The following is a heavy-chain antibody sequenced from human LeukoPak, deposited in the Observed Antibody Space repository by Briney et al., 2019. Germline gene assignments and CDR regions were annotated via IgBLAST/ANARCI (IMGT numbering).Heavy chain of an antibody. CDR2: ISDNGAGT. CDR3: AKRSLSGTWYFDL. J-gene: IGHJ2*01. Sequence: PGGSLRLSCAASGFTYSRYAMSWVRQAPGKGLEWVSSISDNGAGTLYADSVKGRFTISRDNSDKTLYLQMNSLRAEDTAVYYCAKRSLSGTWYFDLWGRGTLVIVSS. D-gene: IGHD3-3*01. CDR1: GFTYSRYA. V-gene: IGHV3-23*01.